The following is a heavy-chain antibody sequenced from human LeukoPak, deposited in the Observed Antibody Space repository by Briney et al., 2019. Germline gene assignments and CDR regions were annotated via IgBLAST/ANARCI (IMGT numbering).Heavy chain of an antibody. J-gene: IGHJ3*02. CDR2: IHHSGST. Sequence: SGTLSLTCAVSAGSISSSNWWNWVRQPPGKGLEWIGEIHHSGSTHYNPSLKSRVTISVDTSKNQFSLKLSSVTAADTAVYYCARDSSSSYAFDIWGQGTMVTVSS. CDR3: ARDSSSSYAFDI. D-gene: IGHD6-6*01. CDR1: AGSISSSNW. V-gene: IGHV4-4*02.